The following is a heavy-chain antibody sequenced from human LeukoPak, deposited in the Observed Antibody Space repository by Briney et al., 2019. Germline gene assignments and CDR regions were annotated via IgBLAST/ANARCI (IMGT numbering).Heavy chain of an antibody. J-gene: IGHJ5*02. V-gene: IGHV3-74*01. CDR3: ARVAQSDENNLAYFAP. CDR1: GFTFSSYW. D-gene: IGHD1-1*01. CDR2: INGDGSST. Sequence: GSLRLSCVASGFTFSSYWMHWVRQVPGKGLVWVSRINGDGSSTSYADSVKGRFTISRDNAKNTLNLQMNSLRAEDTAVYYCARVAQSDENNLAYFAPWGQGTLVTVSS.